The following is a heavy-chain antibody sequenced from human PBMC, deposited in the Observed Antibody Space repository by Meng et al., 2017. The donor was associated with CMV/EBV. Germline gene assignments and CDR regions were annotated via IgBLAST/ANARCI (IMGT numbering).Heavy chain of an antibody. CDR3: AKDIVKLEQQLDYDGFDI. CDR2: LTWNSGVI. V-gene: IGHV3-9*01. CDR1: GFSFDDYA. J-gene: IGHJ3*02. D-gene: IGHD6-13*01. Sequence: GGSLRLSCAVSGFSFDDYAMHWVRQAPGKGLEWVSGLTWNSGVIAYADSVKGRFFISRDNANNFLYLRMNSLRAEDTAMYYCAKDIVKLEQQLDYDGFDIWGHGTMVTVSS.